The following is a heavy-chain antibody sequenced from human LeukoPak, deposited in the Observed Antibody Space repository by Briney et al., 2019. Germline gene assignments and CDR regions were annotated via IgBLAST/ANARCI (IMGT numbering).Heavy chain of an antibody. CDR1: GFTFSSYA. CDR2: ISYDGSNK. J-gene: IGHJ4*02. V-gene: IGHV3-30*04. Sequence: PGRSLRLSCAASGFTFSSYAVHWVRQAPGKGLEWVAVISYDGSNKYYADSVKGRFTISRDNSKNTLYLQMNSLRAEDTAVYYCARDQQQLAPVYYFDYWGQGTLVTVSS. CDR3: ARDQQQLAPVYYFDY. D-gene: IGHD6-13*01.